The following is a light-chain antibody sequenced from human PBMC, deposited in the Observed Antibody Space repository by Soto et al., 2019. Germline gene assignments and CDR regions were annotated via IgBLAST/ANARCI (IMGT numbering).Light chain of an antibody. J-gene: IGKJ1*01. Sequence: DIQMTQSPSTLSASVVDRVTITCRASEIITNRLAWYQQKPGKAPKVLIYDASNLESGVPSRFSGFRSGTEFTLTISSLQPDDFATYYCQHYGGMWTFGQGTKVDIK. CDR1: EIITNR. V-gene: IGKV1-5*01. CDR3: QHYGGMWT. CDR2: DAS.